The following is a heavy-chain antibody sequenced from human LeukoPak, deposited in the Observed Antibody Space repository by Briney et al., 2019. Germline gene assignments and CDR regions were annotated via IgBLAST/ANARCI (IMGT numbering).Heavy chain of an antibody. D-gene: IGHD2-8*01. Sequence: ASVTVSFTASGYTFSSYGISWVRQPPGQGLEWMGWISVYSGNTNCAQRFQDRVTMTTDTSTTTAYMELRSLRSDDTAMYYCARDANGVLGDYWGQGTLVTVSS. J-gene: IGHJ4*02. V-gene: IGHV1-18*01. CDR1: GYTFSSYG. CDR3: ARDANGVLGDY. CDR2: ISVYSGNT.